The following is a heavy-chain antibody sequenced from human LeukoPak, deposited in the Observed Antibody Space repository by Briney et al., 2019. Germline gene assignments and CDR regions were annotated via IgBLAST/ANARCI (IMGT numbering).Heavy chain of an antibody. J-gene: IGHJ6*04. CDR3: AELGITMIGGV. D-gene: IGHD3-10*02. CDR2: ISSSGSTI. V-gene: IGHV3-48*03. Sequence: GGSLTLSCAASGFTFSNYEMNWVRQAPGKGLEWVSYISSSGSTIYYADSVKGRFTISRDNAKNSLYLQMNSLRAEDTAVYYCAELGITMIGGVWGKGTTVTISS. CDR1: GFTFSNYE.